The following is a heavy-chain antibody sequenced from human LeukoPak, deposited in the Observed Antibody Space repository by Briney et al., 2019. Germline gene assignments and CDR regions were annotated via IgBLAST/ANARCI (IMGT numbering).Heavy chain of an antibody. CDR3: AKDKRYIVVEATKVTDAFDI. D-gene: IGHD2-2*01. CDR2: IRYDGSNK. Sequence: PGGSLRLSCAASGFTFSSYGMHWVRQAPGKGLEWVAFIRYDGSNKYYADSVKGRFTISRDNSKNTLYLQMNSLRAEDTAVYYCAKDKRYIVVEATKVTDAFDIWGQGTMVTVSS. V-gene: IGHV3-30*02. J-gene: IGHJ3*02. CDR1: GFTFSSYG.